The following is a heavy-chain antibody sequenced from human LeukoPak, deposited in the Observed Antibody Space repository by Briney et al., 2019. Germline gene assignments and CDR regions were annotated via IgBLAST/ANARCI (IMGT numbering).Heavy chain of an antibody. CDR1: DGTIGTYY. V-gene: IGHV4-59*12. CDR3: ARFRMFVSQNNIHYYYVDL. Sequence: PSVTLSLTCTVSDGTIGTYYWSWIRQPPGKGLEWIGFVYHTGTTNYSPSLKTRVAISVDKAKNQVSLAMTSVTAADTAVYFCARFRMFVSQNNIHYYYVDLWGKGTTVVVAS. CDR2: VYHTGTT. J-gene: IGHJ6*03. D-gene: IGHD3-10*02.